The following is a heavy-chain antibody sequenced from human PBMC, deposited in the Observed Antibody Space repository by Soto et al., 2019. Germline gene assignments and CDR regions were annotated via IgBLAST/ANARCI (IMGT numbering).Heavy chain of an antibody. D-gene: IGHD1-7*01. CDR3: ARTKGQTGSSRGAFDI. J-gene: IGHJ3*02. CDR2: ISGSGGST. V-gene: IGHV3-23*01. CDR1: GFTFSSYA. Sequence: PGGSLRLSCAASGFTFSSYAMSWVRQAPGKGLEWVSAISGSGGSTYYTDSVKGRFTISRDNSKNTLYLQMNSLRAEDTAVYYCARTKGQTGSSRGAFDIWGQGTMVTVSS.